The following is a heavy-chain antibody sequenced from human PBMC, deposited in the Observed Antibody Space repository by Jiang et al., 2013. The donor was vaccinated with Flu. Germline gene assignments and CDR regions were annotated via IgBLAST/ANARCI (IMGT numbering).Heavy chain of an antibody. CDR3: AKSRPINDAFDN. CDR2: INPNTGGT. J-gene: IGHJ3*02. CDR1: GYTFGGYY. V-gene: IGHV1-2*02. Sequence: SGAEVKKPGASVMVSCKASGYTFGGYYLHWLRQAPGQGLEWMGWINPNTGGTTSAEEFQGRITLTRDTSIRTAYMELRGLQSDDTAMYYCAKSRPINDAFDNWGQGTMVTVSS.